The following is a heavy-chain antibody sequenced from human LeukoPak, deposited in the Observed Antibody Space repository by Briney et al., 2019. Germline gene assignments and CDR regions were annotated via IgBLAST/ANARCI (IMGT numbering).Heavy chain of an antibody. J-gene: IGHJ4*02. V-gene: IGHV3-23*01. CDR3: AKYITMIVVVITGAFDY. Sequence: GGSLRLSCAASGFTFSSYAISWVRQAPGKGLEWVSAISGSGGSIYYADSVKGRFTISRDNSKNTLYLQMNSLRAEDTAVYYCAKYITMIVVVITGAFDYWGQGTLVTVSS. CDR2: ISGSGGSI. CDR1: GFTFSSYA. D-gene: IGHD3-22*01.